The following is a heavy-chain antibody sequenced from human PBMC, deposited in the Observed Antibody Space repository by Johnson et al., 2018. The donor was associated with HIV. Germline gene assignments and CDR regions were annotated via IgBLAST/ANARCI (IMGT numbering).Heavy chain of an antibody. J-gene: IGHJ3*02. CDR2: ISYDGSNK. CDR3: ARGAFLKVYVSDDAFDI. Sequence: QVQLVESGGGVVQPGKSLRLSCSASRFTFSNYAMNWVRQAPGKGLEWMAIISYDGSNKNYADSVKGRFTISRDNSQNTLYLQLNNLRAEDTAVYYCARGAFLKVYVSDDAFDIWGQGTMVTVSS. D-gene: IGHD2-8*01. V-gene: IGHV3-30*03. CDR1: RFTFSNYA.